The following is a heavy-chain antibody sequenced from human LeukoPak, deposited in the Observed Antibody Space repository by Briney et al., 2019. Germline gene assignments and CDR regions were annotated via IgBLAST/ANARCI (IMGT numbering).Heavy chain of an antibody. CDR3: AREGNSGYVLDY. V-gene: IGHV1-18*01. CDR1: GYSFSIYG. CDR2: ISGYNGNT. D-gene: IGHD3-22*01. J-gene: IGHJ4*02. Sequence: ASVKVSCKASGYSFSIYGISWVRQAPGQGLEWMGWISGYNGNTNCAQKFQGRVTVTTDTSTTTAYMELRSLRYDDTAVYYCAREGNSGYVLDYWGQGTLVTVSS.